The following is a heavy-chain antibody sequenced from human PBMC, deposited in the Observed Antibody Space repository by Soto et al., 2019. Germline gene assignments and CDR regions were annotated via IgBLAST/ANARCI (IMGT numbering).Heavy chain of an antibody. CDR1: GFTFSSYG. V-gene: IGHV3-30*03. D-gene: IGHD6-13*01. Sequence: GGSLRLSCAASGFTFSSYGMHWVRQAPGKGLEWVAVISYDGSNKYYADSVKGRFTISRDNSKNTLYLQMNSLRAEDTAVYYCARDGQPYSSSPADIWGQGTLVTVSS. CDR3: ARDGQPYSSSPADI. CDR2: ISYDGSNK. J-gene: IGHJ4*02.